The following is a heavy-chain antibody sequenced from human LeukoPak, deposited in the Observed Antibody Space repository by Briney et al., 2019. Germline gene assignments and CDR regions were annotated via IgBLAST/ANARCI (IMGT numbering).Heavy chain of an antibody. D-gene: IGHD5-24*01. CDR3: ARDWEASEAPVEYYFDY. CDR1: GYTFTGYY. CDR2: INPNSGGT. J-gene: IGHJ4*02. V-gene: IGHV1-2*02. Sequence: ASVKVSCKASGYTFTGYYMHWVRQAPGQGLEWMGWINPNSGGTNYAQKFQGRVTMTRDTSINTAYMELSRLRSDDTAVYYCARDWEASEAPVEYYFDYWGQGTLVTVSS.